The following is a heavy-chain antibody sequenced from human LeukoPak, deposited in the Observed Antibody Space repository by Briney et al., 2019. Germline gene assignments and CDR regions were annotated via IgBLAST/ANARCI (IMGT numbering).Heavy chain of an antibody. V-gene: IGHV4-59*08. J-gene: IGHJ4*02. CDR1: GGSISTYY. Sequence: SETLSLTCTVSGGSISTYYWSWIRQPPGKGLEWIGYIYYTGSTNYNPSLKSRVTISVDTSKNQFSLKLDSVTAADTAVYYCARSSGYYYVGFDSWGQGTLVTVSS. CDR3: ARSSGYYYVGFDS. CDR2: IYYTGST. D-gene: IGHD3-22*01.